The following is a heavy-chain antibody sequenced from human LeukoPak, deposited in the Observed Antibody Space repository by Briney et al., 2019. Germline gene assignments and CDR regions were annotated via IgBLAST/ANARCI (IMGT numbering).Heavy chain of an antibody. CDR2: INPSGGST. Sequence: SVKVSCKASGYTFTSYYMHWVRQAPGQGLEWMGVINPSGGSTSYAQKFQGRVTMTRDTSTSTVYMELSSLRSEDTAVYYCPREIQFWGSNYAEFDYWGQGTLVTVSS. V-gene: IGHV1-46*01. D-gene: IGHD4-11*01. CDR1: GYTFTSYY. CDR3: PREIQFWGSNYAEFDY. J-gene: IGHJ4*02.